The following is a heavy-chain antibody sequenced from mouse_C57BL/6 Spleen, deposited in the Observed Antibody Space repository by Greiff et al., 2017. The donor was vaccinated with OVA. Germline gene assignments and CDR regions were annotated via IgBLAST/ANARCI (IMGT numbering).Heavy chain of an antibody. J-gene: IGHJ4*01. CDR3: ARPFYSNYEGYYAMDY. CDR2: IDPNRGGT. V-gene: IGHV1-72*01. D-gene: IGHD2-5*01. CDR1: GYTFTSYW. Sequence: VQLQQSGAELVKPGASVKLSCKASGYTFTSYWMHWVKQRPGRGLEWIGRIDPNRGGTKYNEKFKSKATLTVDKPASTAYMQLSSLTSEDSAVYDCARPFYSNYEGYYAMDYWGQGTSVTVSS.